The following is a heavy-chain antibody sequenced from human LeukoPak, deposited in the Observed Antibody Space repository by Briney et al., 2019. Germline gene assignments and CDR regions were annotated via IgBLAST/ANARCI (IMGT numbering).Heavy chain of an antibody. CDR2: IHIYRGNT. CDR3: ARDVGITVADSFDP. J-gene: IGHJ5*02. V-gene: IGHV1-18*01. D-gene: IGHD6-13*01. Sequence: ASVKVSCKASGYSSTIYGISWVRQAPGQGLEWMGWIHIYRGNTNYAQKFRGRVTMTTDTSTSTVYMEVRGLRSDDTAMYYCARDVGITVADSFDPWGQGTLVTVSS. CDR1: GYSSTIYG.